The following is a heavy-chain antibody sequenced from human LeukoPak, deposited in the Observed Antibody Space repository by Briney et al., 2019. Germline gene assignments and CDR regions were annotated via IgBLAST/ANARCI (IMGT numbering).Heavy chain of an antibody. CDR1: GGSFSGYY. Sequence: PSETLSLTCAVYGGSFSGYYWSWIRQPPGKGLEWIGEINHSGSTNYNPSLKSRVTISVDTSKNQFSLKLSSVTAADTAVYYCARGVYYDFWSGYYTDYFDYWGQGTLVTVFS. D-gene: IGHD3-3*01. CDR3: ARGVYYDFWSGYYTDYFDY. J-gene: IGHJ4*02. CDR2: INHSGST. V-gene: IGHV4-34*01.